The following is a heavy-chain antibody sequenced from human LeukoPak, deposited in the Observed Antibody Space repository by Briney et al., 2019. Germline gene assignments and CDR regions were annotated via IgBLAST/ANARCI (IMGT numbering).Heavy chain of an antibody. J-gene: IGHJ4*02. CDR3: AFRVSQGAYYYDSSGYRPREYYFDY. D-gene: IGHD3-22*01. CDR2: INAGNGNT. V-gene: IGHV1-3*03. Sequence: ASVKVSCKASGYTFTSYAMHWVRQAPGQRLEWMGWINAGNGNTKYSQEFQGRVTITRDTSASTAYMEPSSLRSEDTAVYYCAFRVSQGAYYYDSSGYRPREYYFDYWGQGTLVTVSS. CDR1: GYTFTSYA.